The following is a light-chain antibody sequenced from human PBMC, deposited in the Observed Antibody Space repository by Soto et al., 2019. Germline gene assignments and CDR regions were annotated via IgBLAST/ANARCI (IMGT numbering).Light chain of an antibody. V-gene: IGKV3-20*01. Sequence: EVVLTQSTGTLSLTPGERATLXXRASDSVHCSDVAGYQQTPGQTPRXLIDGATSRAPVVPDRFSGSEWGTDFTLSISRLEPEDFAVYYCQQSAGPRTCGQGTRL. J-gene: IGKJ5*01. CDR1: DSVHCSD. CDR2: GAT. CDR3: QQSAGPRT.